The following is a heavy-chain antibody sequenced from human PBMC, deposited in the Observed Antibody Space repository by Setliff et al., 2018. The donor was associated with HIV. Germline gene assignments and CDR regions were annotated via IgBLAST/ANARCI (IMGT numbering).Heavy chain of an antibody. J-gene: IGHJ6*02. CDR1: GGSISSSSYF. Sequence: PSETLSLTCKVSGGSISSSSYFWGWIRQPPGKGLEWIGSIYHSGSTYYNPSLKSRVTISVDRSKNQFSLNVTSVTAADTAVYYCARIPQLLDYAMDVWGQGTTVTVSS. D-gene: IGHD2-2*01. CDR2: IYHSGST. V-gene: IGHV4-39*07. CDR3: ARIPQLLDYAMDV.